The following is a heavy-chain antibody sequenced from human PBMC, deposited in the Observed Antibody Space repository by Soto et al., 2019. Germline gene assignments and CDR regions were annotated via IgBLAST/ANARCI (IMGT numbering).Heavy chain of an antibody. CDR3: ARDLSAWWSSIYYGMDV. J-gene: IGHJ6*02. V-gene: IGHV1-46*01. D-gene: IGHD2-15*01. CDR1: GYTFTGYY. Sequence: ASVKVSCKASGYTFTGYYMHWVRQAPGQGLEWMGWINPSGGSTSYAQKFQGRVTMTRDTSTSTVYMELSSLRSEDTAVYYCARDLSAWWSSIYYGMDVWGQGTTVTVSS. CDR2: INPSGGST.